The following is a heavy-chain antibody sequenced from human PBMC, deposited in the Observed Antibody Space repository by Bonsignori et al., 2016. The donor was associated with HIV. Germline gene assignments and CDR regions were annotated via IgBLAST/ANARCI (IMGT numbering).Heavy chain of an antibody. Sequence: WIRQPPGKGLEWVSSISGSSRYIYYADSVKGRFTISRDNAKNSLYLQMNSLRAEDTAVYYCARDSADYDFWSFYYTYIVYWGQGTLVTVSS. CDR3: ARDSADYDFWSFYYTYIVY. CDR2: ISGSSRYI. V-gene: IGHV3-21*01. D-gene: IGHD3-3*01. J-gene: IGHJ4*02.